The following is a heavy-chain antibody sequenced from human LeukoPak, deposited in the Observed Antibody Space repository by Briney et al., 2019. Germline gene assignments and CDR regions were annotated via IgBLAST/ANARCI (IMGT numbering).Heavy chain of an antibody. D-gene: IGHD5-18*01. CDR3: AKESGYSSGYLDF. Sequence: GGSLRLSCAASGLPFSSSGMHWVRQAPGKGLEWVSAISGSGGSTYYADSVKGQFTISRDSSKNTLYLQMNSLRAEDAAVYYCAKESGYSSGYLDFWGQGTLVTVSS. V-gene: IGHV3-23*01. J-gene: IGHJ4*02. CDR1: GLPFSSSG. CDR2: ISGSGGST.